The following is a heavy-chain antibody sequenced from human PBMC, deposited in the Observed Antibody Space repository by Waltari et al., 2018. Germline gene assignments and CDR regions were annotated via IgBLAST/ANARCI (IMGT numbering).Heavy chain of an antibody. CDR1: GFTSIDYG. Sequence: EVYLVESGGGLVKPGGSLRLSCVASGFTSIDYGMHWIRQPPGKGLVWVSGIYGNGCRLDYLDSVRGRFTISRDDAKNSLYLQMNSLRVEDTALYFCIKETNAGGLDYWGQGTLVTVSS. CDR3: IKETNAGGLDY. J-gene: IGHJ4*02. V-gene: IGHV3-9*02. D-gene: IGHD1-7*01. CDR2: IYGNGCRL.